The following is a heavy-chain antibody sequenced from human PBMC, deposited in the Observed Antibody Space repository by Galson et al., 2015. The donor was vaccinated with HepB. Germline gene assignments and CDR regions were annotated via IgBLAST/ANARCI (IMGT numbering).Heavy chain of an antibody. D-gene: IGHD3-3*02. V-gene: IGHV3-23*01. Sequence: SLRLSCAASGFTFSNYGMSWVRQAPGKGLEWVSTASKTVPTTYYADSVRGRFTISRDNSRNIGYLQMNSLRDEDTAVYYCAKRDTISQYFLDYWGQGILVTVSS. J-gene: IGHJ4*02. CDR3: AKRDTISQYFLDY. CDR2: ASKTVPTT. CDR1: GFTFSNYG.